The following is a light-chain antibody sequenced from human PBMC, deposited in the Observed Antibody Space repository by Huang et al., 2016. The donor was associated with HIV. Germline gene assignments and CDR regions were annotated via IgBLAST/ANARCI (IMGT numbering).Light chain of an antibody. Sequence: EIVMTQSPATLAVCPGERATLSCRASQNVGSNLAWYQQKPGQAPRLIIFAASTEATSVPARLSGSGSGTEFTLTISSLQSEDFALYFCQQYNNWPTMYPFGQGTKVEIK. CDR3: QQYNNWPTMYP. J-gene: IGKJ2*01. V-gene: IGKV3-15*01. CDR1: QNVGSN. CDR2: AAS.